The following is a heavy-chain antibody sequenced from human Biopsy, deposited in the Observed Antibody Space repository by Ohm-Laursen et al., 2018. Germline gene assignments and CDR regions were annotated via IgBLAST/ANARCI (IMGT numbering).Heavy chain of an antibody. J-gene: IGHJ6*02. CDR3: ARGEAARVNDNYRYRLDH. CDR1: GGNLRSYG. Sequence: SSVKVSCKASGGNLRSYGISWVRQAPGQGLEWMGGIVPAFGVVNYGQNFEGRVTIDADDSTTTVDLSSLTSEDTAVYYCARGEAARVNDNYRYRLDHWGQGTTVVVSS. D-gene: IGHD6-6*01. CDR2: IVPAFGVV. V-gene: IGHV1-69*01.